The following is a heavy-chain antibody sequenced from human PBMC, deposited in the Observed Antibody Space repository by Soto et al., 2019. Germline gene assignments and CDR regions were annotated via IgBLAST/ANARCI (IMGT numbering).Heavy chain of an antibody. V-gene: IGHV3-53*01. D-gene: IGHD6-6*01. CDR3: ARDRLRN. CDR2: IYSVGGT. J-gene: IGHJ4*02. CDR1: GFTVSRNY. Sequence: EVQLVESGGGLIQPGGSLRLSCAASGFTVSRNYMSWVRQAPGKGLERVSVIYSVGGTYYADSVKGRFTISRDNSKNTVYLQMNSLRAEDTAVYYCARDRLRNWGQGTLVTVSS.